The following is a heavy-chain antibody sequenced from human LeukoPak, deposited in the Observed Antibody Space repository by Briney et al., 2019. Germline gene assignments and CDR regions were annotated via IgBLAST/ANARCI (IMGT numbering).Heavy chain of an antibody. J-gene: IGHJ6*02. CDR3: AKYPYYDILTGPKMDV. Sequence: GGSLRLSCAASGFTFSSYAMSWVRQAPGKGLEWVSAISGSGGSTYYADSVKGRFTISRDNSKNTLYLQTNSLRAEDTAVYYCAKYPYYDILTGPKMDVWGQGTTVTVSS. D-gene: IGHD3-9*01. CDR1: GFTFSSYA. V-gene: IGHV3-23*01. CDR2: ISGSGGST.